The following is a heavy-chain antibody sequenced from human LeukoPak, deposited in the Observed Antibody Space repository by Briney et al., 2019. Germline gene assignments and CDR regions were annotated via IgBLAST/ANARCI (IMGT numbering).Heavy chain of an antibody. CDR3: ARQVGYSYGRFDY. V-gene: IGHV4-39*01. Sequence: SETLSLTCTVSGGSISSNGYYWGWIRQPPGKGLEWIGSIYYSGSTYYSPSLKSRLTISVDTSKNQFSLKLSSVSAADTAAYYCARQVGYSYGRFDYWGQGTLVTVSS. CDR2: IYYSGST. D-gene: IGHD5-18*01. J-gene: IGHJ4*02. CDR1: GGSISSNGYY.